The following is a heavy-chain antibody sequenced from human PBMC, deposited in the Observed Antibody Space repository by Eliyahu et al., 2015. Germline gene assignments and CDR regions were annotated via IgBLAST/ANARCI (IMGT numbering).Heavy chain of an antibody. J-gene: IGHJ3*02. CDR1: GFDFSXXG. CDR2: MSFDGYNI. CDR3: AKDGTAGINGVPSGPDM. V-gene: IGHV3-30*18. D-gene: IGHD3-10*01. Sequence: QVQLVESGGGVVQPGRSLRLSXAASGFDFSXXGMHWVRQAPGKGLEWVATMSFDGYNIFYADSVKGRFIISRDNSKKTLFLQMTSLRSDDAGVFYCAKDGTAGINGVPSGPDMWGQGTMVTVSS.